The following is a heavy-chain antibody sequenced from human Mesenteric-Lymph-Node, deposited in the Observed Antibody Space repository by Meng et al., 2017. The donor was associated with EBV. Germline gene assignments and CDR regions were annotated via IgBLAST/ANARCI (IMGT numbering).Heavy chain of an antibody. CDR3: ARDSSGDSRFFDP. CDR1: GYTFTSYA. Sequence: VQVWQSGAEVKKPGASVKVSCKASGYTFTSYAMHWVRQAPGQRLEWMGWINVGKGDTKYSQKFQGRVTITRDTSASTAYMELSSLRSEDTAVYYCARDSSGDSRFFDPWGQGTLVTVSS. CDR2: INVGKGDT. J-gene: IGHJ5*02. D-gene: IGHD6-19*01. V-gene: IGHV1-3*01.